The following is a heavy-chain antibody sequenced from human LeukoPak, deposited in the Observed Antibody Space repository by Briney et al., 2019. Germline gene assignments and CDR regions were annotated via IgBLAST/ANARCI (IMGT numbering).Heavy chain of an antibody. J-gene: IGHJ4*02. Sequence: SETLSLTCTVSGDSISSSNYYWGWIRRPPGKGLEWIGSIYYSGTTYYSSSLKSRVIISVDTSKNQFSLKLSSVTATDTAVYYCARHEAQDFDYWGQGTLVTVSS. CDR1: GDSISSSNYY. CDR3: ARHEAQDFDY. CDR2: IYYSGTT. V-gene: IGHV4-39*01.